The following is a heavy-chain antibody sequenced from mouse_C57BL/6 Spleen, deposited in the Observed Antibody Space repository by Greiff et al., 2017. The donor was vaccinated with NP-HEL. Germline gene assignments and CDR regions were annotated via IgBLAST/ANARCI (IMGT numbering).Heavy chain of an antibody. J-gene: IGHJ2*01. CDR3: ARAYDYSYFDY. CDR1: GYTFTSYW. D-gene: IGHD2-4*01. CDR2: INPSSGYT. Sequence: QVQLKQSGAELAKPGASVKLSCKASGYTFTSYWMHWVKPRPGQGLEWIGYINPSSGYTTYNQKFNDKATLTVDTSSSTAYMQLSSLTYEDSAVYYCARAYDYSYFDYWGQGTTLTVSS. V-gene: IGHV1-7*01.